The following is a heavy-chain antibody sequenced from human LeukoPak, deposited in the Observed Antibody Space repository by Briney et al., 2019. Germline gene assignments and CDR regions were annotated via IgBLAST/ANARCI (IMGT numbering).Heavy chain of an antibody. V-gene: IGHV4-59*13. CDR3: ARVFTTWSFDF. Sequence: SETLSLTCAVYGGSFSGYYWSWIRQPPGRGLEWIGYIYDTGRTNYSPSLKGRVTISVDTSKNQLTLKLTSVTAADTAVYYCARVFTTWSFDFWGQGTLVTVSS. CDR1: GGSFSGYY. D-gene: IGHD1-14*01. CDR2: IYDTGRT. J-gene: IGHJ4*02.